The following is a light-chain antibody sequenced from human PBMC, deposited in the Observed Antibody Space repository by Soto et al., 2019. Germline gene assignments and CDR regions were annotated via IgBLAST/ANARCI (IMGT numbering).Light chain of an antibody. J-gene: IGLJ1*01. CDR3: SSKRDSSTLFV. V-gene: IGLV2-14*01. CDR2: EVT. Sequence: QSVLTQPASVSGSPGQSITISCTGTSSDVGAYNYVSWYQHHPGKVPKLLIYEVTNRPSGVSDRFSGSKSGNTASLTISGLQAEDEADYYCSSKRDSSTLFVFATGPKVTVL. CDR1: SSDVGAYNY.